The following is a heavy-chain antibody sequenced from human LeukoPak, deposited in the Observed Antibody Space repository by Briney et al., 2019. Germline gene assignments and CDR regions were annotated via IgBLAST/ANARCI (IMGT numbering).Heavy chain of an antibody. CDR3: VKERSYTYGYSFDY. Sequence: GGSLTLSCAASGLTFSNYAMIWVRQAPGKGLEWVSVISGSGGSTYYADSVKGRFTMSRDNSKNTVYLHMNSLRAEDTAVYYCVKERSYTYGYSFDYWGQGTLVTVSS. CDR1: GLTFSNYA. D-gene: IGHD5-18*01. V-gene: IGHV3-23*01. CDR2: ISGSGGST. J-gene: IGHJ4*02.